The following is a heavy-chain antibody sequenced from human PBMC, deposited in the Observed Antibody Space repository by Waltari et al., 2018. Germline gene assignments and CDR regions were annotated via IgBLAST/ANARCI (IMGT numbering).Heavy chain of an antibody. CDR1: GFSFSNFG. CDR3: AKEGVVINGYYFDY. CDR2: ISYDGRDL. Sequence: QVLLVESGGGVVQPGASLRLCCAAAGFSFSNFGMHWVRQGPGKGRESVAVISYDGRDLYYADSVKGRATISRDNSKNTLYLQMNSLRPEDTAVYYCAKEGVVINGYYFDYWGQGTLVTVSS. D-gene: IGHD2-21*01. V-gene: IGHV3-30*18. J-gene: IGHJ4*02.